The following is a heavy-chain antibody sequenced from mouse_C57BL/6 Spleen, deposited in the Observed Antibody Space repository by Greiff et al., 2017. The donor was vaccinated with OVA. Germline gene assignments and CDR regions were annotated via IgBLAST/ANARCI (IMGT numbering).Heavy chain of an antibody. CDR1: GYTFTDYN. V-gene: IGHV1-18*01. J-gene: IGHJ1*03. CDR3: ARGGDYDYDDKRFDV. Sequence: EVQLQQSGPELVKPGASVTIPCKASGYTFTDYNMAWVKQSHGKSLEWIGDITPNNGGTIYTQKFKGKATLTVDKSSSPAYMELRSLTSEDTAVYYCARGGDYDYDDKRFDVWGTGTTVTVSS. D-gene: IGHD2-4*01. CDR2: ITPNNGGT.